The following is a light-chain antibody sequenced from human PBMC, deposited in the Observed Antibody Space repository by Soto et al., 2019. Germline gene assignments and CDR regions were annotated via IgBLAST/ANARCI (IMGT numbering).Light chain of an antibody. J-gene: IGLJ1*01. CDR2: DVI. CDR1: RGDVGAYNY. Sequence: QSALAQPRSVSGSPGQSVTISCTGSRGDVGAYNYVSWYQQYPGKAPKLIIYDVIKRPSGVPDRFSGSKSANTASLTISGLQAEDEDEYYCCSYEGNYIHAFGTGTKVTVL. V-gene: IGLV2-11*01. CDR3: CSYEGNYIHA.